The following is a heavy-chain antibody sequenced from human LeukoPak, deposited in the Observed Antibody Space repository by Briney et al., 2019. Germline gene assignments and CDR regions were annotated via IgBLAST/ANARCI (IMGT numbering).Heavy chain of an antibody. D-gene: IGHD3-22*01. V-gene: IGHV4-61*02. CDR1: GGSISSGSYY. CDR3: ARENYDSSGYQIRGAFDI. J-gene: IGHJ3*02. CDR2: IYTSGST. Sequence: PSETLSLTCTVSGGSISSGSYYWSWIRQPAGKGLEWIGRIYTSGSTNYNPSLKSRVTISVDTSKNQFSLKLSSVTAADTAVYYCARENYDSSGYQIRGAFDIWGQGTMVTVSS.